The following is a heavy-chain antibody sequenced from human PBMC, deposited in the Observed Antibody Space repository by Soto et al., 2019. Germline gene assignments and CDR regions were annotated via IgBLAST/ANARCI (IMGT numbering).Heavy chain of an antibody. V-gene: IGHV3-7*01. CDR2: INQDGSAK. CDR1: GFTFSSYW. J-gene: IGHJ4*02. CDR3: ARAAVRDAYIGD. Sequence: EVQLVESGGGLVQPGGSLRLSCAASGFTFSSYWMSWVRQAPGKGLEWVANINQDGSAKTYVDSVKGRFTISRDNAKNSLYLQMNSLRTEDTAVYFCARAAVRDAYIGDWGQGTLVTVSS. D-gene: IGHD3-3*01.